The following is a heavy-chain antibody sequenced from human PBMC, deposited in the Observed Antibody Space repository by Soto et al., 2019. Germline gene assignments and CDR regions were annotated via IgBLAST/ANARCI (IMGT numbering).Heavy chain of an antibody. CDR3: ARGIKYGDYSRWFDP. CDR1: GYTFTSYD. Sequence: QVQLVQSGAEVKKPGASVKVSCKASGYTFTSYDINWVRQATGQGFEYLGWMNPNSGKTGYVKKFQGRGTLTRDTSMSTGYVGLSSLRSEDTAVYYCARGIKYGDYSRWFDPWGPGTLVTVSS. CDR2: MNPNSGKT. J-gene: IGHJ5*02. D-gene: IGHD4-17*01. V-gene: IGHV1-8*01.